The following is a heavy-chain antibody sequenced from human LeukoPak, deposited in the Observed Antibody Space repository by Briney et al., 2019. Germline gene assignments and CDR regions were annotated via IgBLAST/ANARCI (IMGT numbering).Heavy chain of an antibody. CDR1: GFTLSSYG. Sequence: GGSLRLSCVASGFTLSSYGMHWVRQTPGKGLEWVAFISYDGSNENIADSVKGRFIISRDNSKNTLYLQMNSLRAEDTAVYYCAKGPAPRLGEFSYHALVDYWGQGTLVTVSS. CDR3: AKGPAPRLGEFSYHALVDY. D-gene: IGHD3-16*02. CDR2: ISYDGSNE. J-gene: IGHJ4*02. V-gene: IGHV3-30*18.